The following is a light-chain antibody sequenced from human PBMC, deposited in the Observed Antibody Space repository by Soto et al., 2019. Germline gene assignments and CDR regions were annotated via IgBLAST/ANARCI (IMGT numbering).Light chain of an antibody. CDR1: QSVSSY. CDR3: QQRSNWLLT. V-gene: IGKV3-11*01. J-gene: IGKJ4*01. CDR2: DAS. Sequence: EIVLTQSPATLSLSPGERATLSCRASQSVSSYLAWYQQKPGQAPRLLIYDASNRATGIPARFSGSGSGTDFTLPISSLEPEDFAVYYCQQRSNWLLTFGGGTKVDIK.